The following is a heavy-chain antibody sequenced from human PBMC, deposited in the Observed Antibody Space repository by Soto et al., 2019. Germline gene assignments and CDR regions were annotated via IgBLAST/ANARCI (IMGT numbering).Heavy chain of an antibody. Sequence: SETLSLSCTVSGGSISGYYWSWIRQPPGKGLEWIGYIYYSGSTNYNPSLKRRVTISVDTSKNQFSLKLTSVTAADTAVYYCARGDTYFDYWGQGTLVTVS. D-gene: IGHD5-18*01. CDR1: GGSISGYY. CDR2: IYYSGST. CDR3: ARGDTYFDY. V-gene: IGHV4-59*01. J-gene: IGHJ4*02.